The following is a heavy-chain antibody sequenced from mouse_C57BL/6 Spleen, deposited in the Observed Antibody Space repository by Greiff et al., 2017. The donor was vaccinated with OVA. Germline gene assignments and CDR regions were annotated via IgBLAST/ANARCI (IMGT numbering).Heavy chain of an antibody. Sequence: VQRVESGPGLVAPSQSLSITCTVSGFSLTSYGVSWVRQPPGKGLEWLGVIWGDGSTNYHSALISRLSISKDNSKSQVFLKLNSLQTDDTATYYCAKATTVVEGTYWYFDVWGTGTTVTVSS. V-gene: IGHV2-3*01. CDR1: GFSLTSYG. D-gene: IGHD1-1*01. CDR3: AKATTVVEGTYWYFDV. J-gene: IGHJ1*03. CDR2: IWGDGST.